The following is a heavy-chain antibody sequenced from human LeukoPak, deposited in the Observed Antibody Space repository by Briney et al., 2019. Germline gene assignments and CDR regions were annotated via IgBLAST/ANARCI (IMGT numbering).Heavy chain of an antibody. CDR1: GFTFSNYA. V-gene: IGHV3-23*01. Sequence: GGSLRLSCAASGFTFSNYAMSWVRQAPGKGLEWVSVISGSGGSTYYADSVKGRFTISRDNSKNTLYLQMNSLRAEDTAVYYCAKDHSGGYYYFDCWGQGTLVTVSS. D-gene: IGHD3-22*01. CDR2: ISGSGGST. CDR3: AKDHSGGYYYFDC. J-gene: IGHJ4*02.